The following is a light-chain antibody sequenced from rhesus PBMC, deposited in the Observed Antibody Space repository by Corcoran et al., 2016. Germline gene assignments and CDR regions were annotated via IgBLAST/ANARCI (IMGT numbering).Light chain of an antibody. J-gene: IGLJ1*01. CDR2: EVN. CDR1: TSDIGGYNR. V-gene: IGLV2-13*03. Sequence: QAAPTQSPSVSGSPGQSVTISCTGTTSDIGGYNRVSWYQQHPGKAPKVMIYEVNERPSGVSDRFSGSKSGNTASLTISGLQAGYEADYYCSSYAGSSIYIFGTGTRLTVL. CDR3: SSYAGSSIYI.